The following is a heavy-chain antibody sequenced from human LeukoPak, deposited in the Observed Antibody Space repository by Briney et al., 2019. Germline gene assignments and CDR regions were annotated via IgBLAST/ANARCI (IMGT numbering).Heavy chain of an antibody. V-gene: IGHV4-34*01. CDR1: GGSFSHYY. CDR3: ARGGEYSSSYNWFDP. CDR2: INHSGSS. Sequence: PSETLSLTCAVYGGSFSHYYWSWIRQPPGKRLEWIAEINHSGSSKYNPSLKSRVTISVDTSKNQFSLKLTSVTAADTAVYYCARGGEYSSSYNWFDPWGQGTLVTVSS. D-gene: IGHD6-13*01. J-gene: IGHJ5*02.